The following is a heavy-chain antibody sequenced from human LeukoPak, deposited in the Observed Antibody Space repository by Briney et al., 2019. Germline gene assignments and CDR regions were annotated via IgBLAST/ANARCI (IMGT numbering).Heavy chain of an antibody. Sequence: GGSLRLSCAASGFTFSTYGMHWVRQAPGKGLEWVAVIWYDGSIKYYAGSAKGRFTISRDNSKNTLHLQMNSLRAEDTAVYYCARVRCSGYSCPPDDYYGMDVWGQGTTVTVSS. V-gene: IGHV3-33*01. CDR2: IWYDGSIK. CDR3: ARVRCSGYSCPPDDYYGMDV. J-gene: IGHJ6*02. CDR1: GFTFSTYG. D-gene: IGHD2-15*01.